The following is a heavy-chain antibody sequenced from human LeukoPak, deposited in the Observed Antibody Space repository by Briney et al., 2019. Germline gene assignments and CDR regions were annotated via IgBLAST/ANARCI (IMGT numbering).Heavy chain of an antibody. Sequence: SETLSLTCTVSGGSISSSSYYWGWIRQPPGKGLEWIVSIYYSGSTYYNPSLKSRVTISVDTSKNQFSLKLSSVTAADTAVYYCAILGIADYDILTGYYQGGTFDYWGQGTLVTVSS. V-gene: IGHV4-39*01. J-gene: IGHJ4*02. CDR3: AILGIADYDILTGYYQGGTFDY. D-gene: IGHD3-9*01. CDR2: IYYSGST. CDR1: GGSISSSSYY.